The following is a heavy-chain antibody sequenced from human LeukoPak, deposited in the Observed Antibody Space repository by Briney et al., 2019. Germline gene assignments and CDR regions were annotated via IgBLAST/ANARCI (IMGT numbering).Heavy chain of an antibody. V-gene: IGHV4-39*07. J-gene: IGHJ5*02. CDR1: GGSISSSSYY. CDR2: IYYSGST. Sequence: SETLSLTCTVSGGSISSSSYYWGWIRQPPGKGLEWIGSIYYSGSTYYNPSLKSRVTISVDTSKNQFSLKLSSVTAADTAMYYCARGNDFWSGYYTGWFDPWGQGTLVTVSS. D-gene: IGHD3-3*01. CDR3: ARGNDFWSGYYTGWFDP.